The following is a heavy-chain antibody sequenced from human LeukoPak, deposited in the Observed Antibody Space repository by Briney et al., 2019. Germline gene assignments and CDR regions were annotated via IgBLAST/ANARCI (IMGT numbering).Heavy chain of an antibody. CDR1: GVSMSSGGYY. Sequence: PSQTLSLTCTVSGVSMSSGGYYCSWLSQHPGKGLEWIGYIYYSGSTYYNPSLKGRVTISVDTSKNQFSLKLSSVTAADTAVYYCARTLRFLEWFDYWGQGTLVTVSS. V-gene: IGHV4-31*03. D-gene: IGHD3-3*01. CDR2: IYYSGST. CDR3: ARTLRFLEWFDY. J-gene: IGHJ4*02.